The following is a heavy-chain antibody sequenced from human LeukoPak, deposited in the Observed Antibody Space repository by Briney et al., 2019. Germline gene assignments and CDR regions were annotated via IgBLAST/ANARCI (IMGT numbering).Heavy chain of an antibody. J-gene: IGHJ5*02. V-gene: IGHV2-5*02. CDR1: GFSLSTSGLG. Sequence: SGPTLVIPTQTLTVTCTFSGFSLSTSGLGVGWIRQPPGKALEWLAVIYWDDDKRYSPSLKSRLTITKDTSKNQVVLTMTNVDPVDTATYYCAHRRDSSGYQYRYWFAPWGQGTLVTVSS. CDR3: AHRRDSSGYQYRYWFAP. CDR2: IYWDDDK. D-gene: IGHD3-22*01.